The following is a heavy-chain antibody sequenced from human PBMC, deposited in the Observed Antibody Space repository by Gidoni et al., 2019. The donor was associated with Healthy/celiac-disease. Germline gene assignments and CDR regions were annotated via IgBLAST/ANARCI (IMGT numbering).Heavy chain of an antibody. V-gene: IGHV3-23*01. Sequence: EVQLLESGGGLVQPGGSLRLSCAASGFTFSSYAMSWVRQAPGKGLEWVSAISGSGGSTYYADSVKGRFTISRDNSKNTLYLQMNSLRAEDTAVYYCAKGWRGLLYCSGGSCYSFDYWGQGTLVTVSS. CDR2: ISGSGGST. J-gene: IGHJ4*02. CDR3: AKGWRGLLYCSGGSCYSFDY. CDR1: GFTFSSYA. D-gene: IGHD2-15*01.